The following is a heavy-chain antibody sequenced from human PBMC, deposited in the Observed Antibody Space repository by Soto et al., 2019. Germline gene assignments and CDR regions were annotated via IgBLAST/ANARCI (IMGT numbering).Heavy chain of an antibody. Sequence: QVQLVQSGAEVKRPGSSVKVSCKASGDTFSFYSINWVRQAPGLGLEWMGRVNPILSMSNYAQRFQGRVTMAADTSTSTADMELSGLRSEDTAMYYCATSYGSGYRAFDYWGQGALVTVSS. J-gene: IGHJ4*02. CDR3: ATSYGSGYRAFDY. V-gene: IGHV1-69*04. CDR1: GDTFSFYS. CDR2: VNPILSMS. D-gene: IGHD3-10*01.